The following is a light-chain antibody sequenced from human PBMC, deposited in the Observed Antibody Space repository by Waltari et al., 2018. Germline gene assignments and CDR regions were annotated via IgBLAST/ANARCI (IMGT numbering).Light chain of an antibody. V-gene: IGKV4-1*01. CDR3: QQYYSPPWT. Sequence: DIVMTQSPDSLAVSLGERATINCKSSQSVLYSSNNNNYLAWYQQIPGQPPKLLIYWACTRESGVPDRFSGSGSGTDFTLTISSLQAEDVAVYYRQQYYSPPWTFGQGTKVEIK. CDR2: WAC. J-gene: IGKJ1*01. CDR1: QSVLYSSNNNNY.